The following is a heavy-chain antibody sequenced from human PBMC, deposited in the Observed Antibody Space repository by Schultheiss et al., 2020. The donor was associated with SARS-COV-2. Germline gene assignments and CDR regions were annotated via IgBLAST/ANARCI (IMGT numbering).Heavy chain of an antibody. Sequence: SETLSLTCTVSGGSISSSSYYWGWIRQPPGKGLEWIGSIYYSGSTYYNPSLKSRVTISVDTSKNQFSLKLSSVTAADTAVYYCARAEGFNWNDGPRSFDYWGQGTLVTVSS. J-gene: IGHJ4*02. CDR1: GGSISSSSYY. CDR3: ARAEGFNWNDGPRSFDY. CDR2: IYYSGST. D-gene: IGHD1-20*01. V-gene: IGHV4-39*01.